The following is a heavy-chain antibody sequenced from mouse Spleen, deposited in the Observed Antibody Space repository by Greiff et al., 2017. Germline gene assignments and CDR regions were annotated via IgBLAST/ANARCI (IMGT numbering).Heavy chain of an antibody. J-gene: IGHJ2*01. CDR2: ISSGGGNT. Sequence: EVHLVESGGGLVKLGGSLKLSCAASGFTFSSYAMSWVRQTPEKRLEWVATISSGGGNTYYPDSVKGRFTISRDNAKNTLYLQMSSLKSEDTAMYYCARQTGTLYFDYWGQGTTLTVSS. D-gene: IGHD4-1*01. CDR1: GFTFSSYA. V-gene: IGHV5-9-3*01. CDR3: ARQTGTLYFDY.